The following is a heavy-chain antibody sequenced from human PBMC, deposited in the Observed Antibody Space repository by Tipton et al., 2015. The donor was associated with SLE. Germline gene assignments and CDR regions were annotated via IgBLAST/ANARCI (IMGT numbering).Heavy chain of an antibody. J-gene: IGHJ4*02. Sequence: TLSLTCSVSGDSMYSVTYSWGWIRQPPGKGLEWIGDIYSGGTPSYNPSLKSRATISVDTSKNQFSLRVTYVTAADTAVYFCARSEVVSALPDYWGQGTLVTVSS. V-gene: IGHV4-61*01. D-gene: IGHD2-21*01. CDR3: ARSEVVSALPDY. CDR1: GDSMYSVTYS. CDR2: IYSGGTP.